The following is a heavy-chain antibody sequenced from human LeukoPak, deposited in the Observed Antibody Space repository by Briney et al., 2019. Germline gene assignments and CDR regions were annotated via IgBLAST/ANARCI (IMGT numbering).Heavy chain of an antibody. D-gene: IGHD2-2*01. V-gene: IGHV1-69*13. CDR1: GGTFSSYA. J-gene: IGHJ5*02. CDR3: ARAPHCSSTSCYPQNWFDP. Sequence: SVKVSCKASGGTFSSYAISWVRQAPGQGLEWMGGTIPIFGTANYAQKFQGRVTITADESTSTAYMELSSLRSEDTAVYYCARAPHCSSTSCYPQNWFDPWGQGTLVTVSS. CDR2: TIPIFGTA.